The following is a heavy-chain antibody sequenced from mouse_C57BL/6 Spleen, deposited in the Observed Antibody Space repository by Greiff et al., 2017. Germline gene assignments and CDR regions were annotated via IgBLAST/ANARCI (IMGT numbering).Heavy chain of an antibody. CDR3: ARGGITTNY. D-gene: IGHD1-1*01. CDR2: IYPGDGDT. J-gene: IGHJ2*01. Sequence: QVQLQQSGAELVKPGASVKISCKASGYAFSSYWMNWVKQRSGKGLEWIGQIYPGDGDTNYNGKFKGKATLTADKSSSTAYMQLSSLTSEDSAVYFCARGGITTNYWGQGTTLTVSS. CDR1: GYAFSSYW. V-gene: IGHV1-80*01.